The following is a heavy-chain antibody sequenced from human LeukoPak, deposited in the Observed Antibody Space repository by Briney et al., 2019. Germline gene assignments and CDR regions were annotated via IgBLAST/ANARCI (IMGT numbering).Heavy chain of an antibody. CDR2: IYHSGST. D-gene: IGHD4-23*01. CDR3: ARLWGPFGGNSETDAFDI. J-gene: IGHJ3*02. CDR1: GYSISSGYY. V-gene: IGHV4-38-2*01. Sequence: SETLSLTCAVSGYSISSGYYWGWIRPPPGKGLEWIGSIYHSGSTYYNPSLKSRVTISVDTSKNQFSLKLSSVTAADTAVYYCARLWGPFGGNSETDAFDIWGQGTMVTVSS.